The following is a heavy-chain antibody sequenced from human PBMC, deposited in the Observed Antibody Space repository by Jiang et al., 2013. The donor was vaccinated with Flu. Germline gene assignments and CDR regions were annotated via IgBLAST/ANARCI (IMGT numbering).Heavy chain of an antibody. Sequence: YDGSNKYYADSVKGRFTISRDNSKNTLYLQMNSLRAEDTAVYYCARERRVSSEIFDYWGQGTLVTVSS. CDR3: ARERRVSSEIFDY. V-gene: IGHV3-33*01. J-gene: IGHJ4*02. D-gene: IGHD6-6*01. CDR2: YDGSNK.